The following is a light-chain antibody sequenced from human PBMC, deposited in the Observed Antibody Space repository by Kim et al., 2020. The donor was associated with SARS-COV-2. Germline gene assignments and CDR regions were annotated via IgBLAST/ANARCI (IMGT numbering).Light chain of an antibody. V-gene: IGLV1-47*01. CDR3: AAWDDSLSGVV. CDR1: SSNVGSNY. Sequence: GQRITNSFSGSSSNVGSNYVYWDQQHPGTAPKLLIYRNNQRPSGVPDRFSGSKSGTSASLAISGLRSEDGADYYCAAWDDSLSGVVFGGGTQLTVL. J-gene: IGLJ2*01. CDR2: RNN.